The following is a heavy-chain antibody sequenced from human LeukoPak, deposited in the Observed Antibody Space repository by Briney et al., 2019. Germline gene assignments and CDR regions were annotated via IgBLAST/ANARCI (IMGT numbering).Heavy chain of an antibody. CDR3: AISGYYSVVGAFDI. D-gene: IGHD3-22*01. J-gene: IGHJ3*02. CDR1: GGSISSSSYY. Sequence: SETLSLTCTVSGGSISSSSYYWDWIRQPPGKGLEWIGSIYYSGSTYYNPSLKSRVTISVDTSKNQFSLKLSSVTAADTAVYYCAISGYYSVVGAFDIWGQGTMVTVSS. CDR2: IYYSGST. V-gene: IGHV4-39*07.